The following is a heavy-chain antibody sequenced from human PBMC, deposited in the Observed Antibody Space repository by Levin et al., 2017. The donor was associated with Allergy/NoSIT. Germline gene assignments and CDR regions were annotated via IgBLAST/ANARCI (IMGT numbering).Heavy chain of an antibody. CDR3: ARGYCSSTSCYADDFDY. J-gene: IGHJ4*02. D-gene: IGHD2-2*01. CDR1: GFTFSSYS. V-gene: IGHV3-21*01. Sequence: GESLKISCAASGFTFSSYSMNWVRQAPGKGLEWVSSISSSSSYIYYADSVKGRFTISRDNAKNSLYLQMNSLRAEDTAVYYCARGYCSSTSCYADDFDYWGQGTLVTVSS. CDR2: ISSSSSYI.